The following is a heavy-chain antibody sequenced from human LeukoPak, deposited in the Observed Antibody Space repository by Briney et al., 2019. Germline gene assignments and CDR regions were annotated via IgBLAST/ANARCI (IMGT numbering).Heavy chain of an antibody. CDR3: AKDQIRRYYDSSH. CDR2: ISASGGTT. V-gene: IGHV3-23*01. J-gene: IGHJ4*02. CDR1: GFTFSSYA. Sequence: GGSLRLSRAVSGFTFSSYAMSWVRQAPGKGLEWVSAISASGGTTYYADSVKGRFTISRDNSKNTLNLQMNSLRAEDTAVYYCAKDQIRRYYDSSHWGQGTLVTVSS. D-gene: IGHD3-22*01.